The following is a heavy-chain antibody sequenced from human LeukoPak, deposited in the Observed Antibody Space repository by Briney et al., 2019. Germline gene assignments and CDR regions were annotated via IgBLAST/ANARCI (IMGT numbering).Heavy chain of an antibody. J-gene: IGHJ3*02. V-gene: IGHV3-23*01. Sequence: GGSLRLSCAASGFTFSSYAMSWVRQAPGKGLEWVSAISGSGGSTYYADSVKGRFTISRDNSKNTLYLQMNSLRAEDTAVYYCAKDYSGYYDSSGYDSDDAFDIWGQGTMVTVSS. CDR2: ISGSGGST. CDR1: GFTFSSYA. D-gene: IGHD3-22*01. CDR3: AKDYSGYYDSSGYDSDDAFDI.